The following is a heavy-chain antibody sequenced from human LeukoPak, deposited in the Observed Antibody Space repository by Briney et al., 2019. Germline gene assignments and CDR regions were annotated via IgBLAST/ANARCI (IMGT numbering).Heavy chain of an antibody. D-gene: IGHD3-3*01. CDR2: VYYSGRT. CDR3: ARQGGGFWSGDYSGDFYHGLDV. V-gene: IGHV4-39*01. Sequence: SETLSLTCIVSGGSISGSNYYWDWIRQSPGKGLGWIGKVYYSGRTFYNPSLMSRVSISVDTSKNEFSLKLRSMTAADTAVYYCARQGGGFWSGDYSGDFYHGLDVWGQGTTVTVSS. CDR1: GGSISGSNYY. J-gene: IGHJ6*02.